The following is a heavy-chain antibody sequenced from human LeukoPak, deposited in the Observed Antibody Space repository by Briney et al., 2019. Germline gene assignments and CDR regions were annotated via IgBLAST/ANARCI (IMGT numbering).Heavy chain of an antibody. V-gene: IGHV3-48*01. J-gene: IGHJ4*02. CDR2: ISSSSSSI. CDR1: GFTFSSHG. Sequence: GGSLRLSCGASGFTFSSHGMNWVRQPPGKGLEWVSYISSSSSSIYYENSVKGRFTISRDNAENSLYLQLNGLRGDDTAVYYCARGLDYWGQGTLVTVSS. CDR3: ARGLDY.